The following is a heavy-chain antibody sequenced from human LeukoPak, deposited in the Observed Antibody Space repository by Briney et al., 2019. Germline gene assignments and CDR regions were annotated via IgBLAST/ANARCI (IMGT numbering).Heavy chain of an antibody. D-gene: IGHD3-3*01. CDR3: ARQNDFRLDY. V-gene: IGHV5-51*01. Sequence: PGESLKISCKGSGYSFTSYWIGWVRQMPGKGLEWMGIIYPGDSDTRYSPSLQGQVTISVDTSIGTAYLQWSSLKASDTAIYYCARQNDFRLDYWGQGTLVTVSS. CDR1: GYSFTSYW. J-gene: IGHJ4*02. CDR2: IYPGDSDT.